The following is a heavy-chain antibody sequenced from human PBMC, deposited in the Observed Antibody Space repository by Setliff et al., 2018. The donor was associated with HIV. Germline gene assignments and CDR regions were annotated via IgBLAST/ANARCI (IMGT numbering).Heavy chain of an antibody. Sequence: SETLSLTCTVSGGSISSADYHWSWIRQPPGEGLEYIGQINHSGTAYYTPSLKSRLTMSIDTSKNQFSLNLTSVTAADTAVYYCARLGPYYNFWSWNDYYFTKVWLDPWGQGALVTVSS. CDR3: ARLGPYYNFWSWNDYYFTKVWLDP. V-gene: IGHV4-30-4*08. J-gene: IGHJ5*02. CDR1: GGSISSADYH. CDR2: INHSGTA. D-gene: IGHD3-3*01.